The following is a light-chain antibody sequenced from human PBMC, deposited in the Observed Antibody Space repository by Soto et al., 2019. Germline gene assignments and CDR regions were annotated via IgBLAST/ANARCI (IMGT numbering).Light chain of an antibody. CDR3: NSYTSTSSWV. CDR2: EVS. J-gene: IGLJ3*02. V-gene: IGLV2-14*01. CDR1: RSDVGGYNY. Sequence: QSALTQPASVSGSPGQSITISCTGTRSDVGGYNYVSWYQQHPGKAPKLMIYEVSNRPSGVSNRFSGSKSGNTASLTISGRQAEDEADYYCNSYTSTSSWVFGGGTKLTVL.